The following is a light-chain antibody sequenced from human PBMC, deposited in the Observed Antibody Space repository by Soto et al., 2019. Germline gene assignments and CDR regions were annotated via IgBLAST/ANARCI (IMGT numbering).Light chain of an antibody. J-gene: IGKJ1*01. CDR1: QSVSIW. CDR3: QQFNTSPWT. V-gene: IGKV1-5*03. CDR2: KSS. Sequence: DIQMSQSPSTLSASEGDRVTISCRASQSVSIWLAWYQQKPGRAPKLLIYKSSILESGVPSRFSGSGSGTEFTLTISSLQPDDFAAYYCQQFNTSPWTLGQGPKVDI.